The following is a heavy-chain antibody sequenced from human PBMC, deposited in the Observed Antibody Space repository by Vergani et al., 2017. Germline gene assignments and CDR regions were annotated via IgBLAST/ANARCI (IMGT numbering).Heavy chain of an antibody. V-gene: IGHV3-33*06. CDR3: AKDRDGSGSSMDV. CDR1: GFTVSSYG. J-gene: IGHJ6*03. CDR2: IWYDGSNK. D-gene: IGHD3-10*01. Sequence: VQLVESGGGLIQSGGSLRLSCAASGFTVSSYGMHWVRQAPGKGLEWVAVIWYDGSNKYYADSVKGRFTISRDNSKNTLYLQMNSLRAEDTAVYYCAKDRDGSGSSMDVWGKGTTVTVSS.